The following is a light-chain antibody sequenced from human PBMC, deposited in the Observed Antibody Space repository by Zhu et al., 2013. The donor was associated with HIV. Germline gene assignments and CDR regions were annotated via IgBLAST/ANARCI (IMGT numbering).Light chain of an antibody. J-gene: IGLJ2*01. CDR3: SSYTSSGTLVV. CDR1: SSDVGGYSY. V-gene: IGLV2-14*01. Sequence: QSALTQPASVSGSPGQSITISCTGTSSDVGGYSYVSWYQHHPGKAPKLMIYEVNNRPSGVSNRFSGSKSGNTASLTISGLLAEDEADYYCSSYTSSGTLVVFGGGTQLTVL. CDR2: EVN.